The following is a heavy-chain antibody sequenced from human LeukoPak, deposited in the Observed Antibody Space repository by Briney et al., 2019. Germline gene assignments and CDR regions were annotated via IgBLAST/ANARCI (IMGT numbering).Heavy chain of an antibody. Sequence: GGSLRLSCAASGFTFDDYVMSWVRQAPGKGLEWVAGINWKGDSTGYVDSVKGRFTISRDNAKNSLYLQMNSLRAEDTALYYCARSPSVRGVIIPLLDYWGQGTLVTVSS. V-gene: IGHV3-20*04. D-gene: IGHD3-10*01. CDR1: GFTFDDYV. CDR3: ARSPSVRGVIIPLLDY. J-gene: IGHJ4*02. CDR2: INWKGDST.